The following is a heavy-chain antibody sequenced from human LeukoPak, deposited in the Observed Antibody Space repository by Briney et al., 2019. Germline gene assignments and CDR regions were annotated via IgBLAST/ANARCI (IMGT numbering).Heavy chain of an antibody. Sequence: GSLRLSCAASGFTFSSFGMHWVRQAPGEGLEWVAYIGYTGTDTYYADSVKGRFTISRDNSKNTVHLQVNSLRAADTALYSCARDLTERKYYIAYWGQGTLVTVSS. CDR2: IGYTGTDT. J-gene: IGHJ4*02. CDR3: ARDLTERKYYIAY. CDR1: GFTFSSFG. V-gene: IGHV3-30*02. D-gene: IGHD2-8*02.